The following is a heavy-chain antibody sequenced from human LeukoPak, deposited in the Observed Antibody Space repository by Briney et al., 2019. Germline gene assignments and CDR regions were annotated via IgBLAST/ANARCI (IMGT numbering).Heavy chain of an antibody. J-gene: IGHJ4*02. CDR3: AREERWLQSLDY. CDR1: GYTFTGYY. Sequence: ASVKVSCKASGYTFTGYYMHWVRQAPGQGPEWMGIINPNGGYTKYAQTFQGRVTMTGDTSTSTLYLELSSLRSEDTAVYYCAREERWLQSLDYWGQGSLVTVSS. D-gene: IGHD5-24*01. V-gene: IGHV1-46*01. CDR2: INPNGGYT.